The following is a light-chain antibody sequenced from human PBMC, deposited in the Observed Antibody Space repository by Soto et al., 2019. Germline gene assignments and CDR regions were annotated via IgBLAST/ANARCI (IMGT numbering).Light chain of an antibody. CDR3: SSYAVISTLV. J-gene: IGLJ3*02. CDR1: SSDVGGYKY. CDR2: EVG. V-gene: IGLV2-14*03. Sequence: QLVLTQPASVSGSPGQSITISCTGTSSDVGGYKYVSWYQQHPGKAPKLIIYEVGNRPSGVSDRFSGSKSGNTASLTISGLQADDEADYYCSSYAVISTLVFGGGTKLTVL.